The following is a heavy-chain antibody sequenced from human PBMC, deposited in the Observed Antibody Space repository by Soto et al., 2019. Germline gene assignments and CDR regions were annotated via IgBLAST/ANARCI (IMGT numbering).Heavy chain of an antibody. CDR3: AGGGTTVTTCSF. D-gene: IGHD4-17*01. V-gene: IGHV4-30-2*01. CDR1: GGSISSGGYS. CDR2: IYHSGST. Sequence: QLQLQESGSGLVKPSQTLSLTCAVSGGSISSGGYSWRWIRQPPGKGLEWIGYIYHSGSTNYNPSLNSRVTISVDRSKNQFSLKLSSVTAADTAVYSCAGGGTTVTTCSFWGQGTLVTVSS. J-gene: IGHJ1*01.